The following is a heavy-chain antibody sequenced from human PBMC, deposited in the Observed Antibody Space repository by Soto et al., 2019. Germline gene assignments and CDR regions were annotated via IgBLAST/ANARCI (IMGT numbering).Heavy chain of an antibody. CDR2: ISYSGTT. CDR3: ARFSVAPWGGGFEP. CDR1: GGSISSGDYY. Sequence: QVQLQESGPGLVKPSQTLSLTCTVSGGSISSGDYYWSWIRQHPGKGLEWVGYISYSGTTHYNPSHKDRITTSVETSQNQFPLGLYSVTAPDTGVYYCARFSVAPWGGGFEPWGQGTLVTVSS. V-gene: IGHV4-31*03. D-gene: IGHD6-6*01. J-gene: IGHJ5*02.